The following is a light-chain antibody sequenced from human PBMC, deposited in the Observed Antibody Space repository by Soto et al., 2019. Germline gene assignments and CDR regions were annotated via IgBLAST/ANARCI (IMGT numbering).Light chain of an antibody. Sequence: EIVMTQSPASLSVSPGDGATLSCRASHTDASNLAWYQQKPGQGPRLLIHGASTRAAGVPARFSGSGSGTDFTLTISSLQSEEFAVYYCQQYHNWPPQYTFGQGTKLQIK. V-gene: IGKV3-15*01. J-gene: IGKJ2*01. CDR3: QQYHNWPPQYT. CDR2: GAS. CDR1: HTDASN.